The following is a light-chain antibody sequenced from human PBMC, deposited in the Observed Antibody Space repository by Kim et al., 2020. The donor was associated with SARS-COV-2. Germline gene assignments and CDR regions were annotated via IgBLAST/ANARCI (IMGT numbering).Light chain of an antibody. V-gene: IGLV6-57*03. CDR1: GDNIASYY. Sequence: NFMLTQPHSVSGSPGETITISCTRSGDNIASYYVQWYQQRPGSAPTTVIYEDNERPSGVPDRFSGSIDSSSNSASLTISGLKTEDEAEYYCQSYDGNNHVVFGGGTQLTVL. CDR3: QSYDGNNHVV. J-gene: IGLJ7*01. CDR2: EDN.